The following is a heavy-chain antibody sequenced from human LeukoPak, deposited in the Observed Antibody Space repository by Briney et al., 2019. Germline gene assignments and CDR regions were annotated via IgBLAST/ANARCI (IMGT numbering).Heavy chain of an antibody. D-gene: IGHD3-10*01. CDR3: GKRELWHGSGEDA. J-gene: IGHJ6*02. Sequence: GGSLRLSCAASGFTFNNYAMSWFRQTPGKGLEWVPAISGSGDRTYYAESVKGRFSISRDNSKNTLYLQMHSLRAEDTAVYYCGKRELWHGSGEDAWGQGTTVTVSS. V-gene: IGHV3-23*01. CDR1: GFTFNNYA. CDR2: ISGSGDRT.